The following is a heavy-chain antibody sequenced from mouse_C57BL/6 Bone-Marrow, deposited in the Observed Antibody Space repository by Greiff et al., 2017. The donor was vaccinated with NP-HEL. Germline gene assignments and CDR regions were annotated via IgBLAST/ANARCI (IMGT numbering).Heavy chain of an antibody. CDR3: ASPTTVVATPYFDV. CDR1: GFNIKNTY. V-gene: IGHV14-3*01. D-gene: IGHD1-1*01. Sequence: VQLKESVAELVRPGASVKLSCTASGFNIKNTYMHWVKQRPEQGLEWIGRIDPANGNTKYAPKFQGKATITADTSSNTAYLQRSSLTSEDTAIYYCASPTTVVATPYFDVWGTGTTVTVSS. CDR2: IDPANGNT. J-gene: IGHJ1*03.